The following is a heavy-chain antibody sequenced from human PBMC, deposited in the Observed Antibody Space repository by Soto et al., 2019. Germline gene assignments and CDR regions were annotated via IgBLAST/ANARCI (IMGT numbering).Heavy chain of an antibody. J-gene: IGHJ3*02. V-gene: IGHV4-39*02. CDR3: ARDGTAVRGGAFDI. D-gene: IGHD6-19*01. CDR2: IYYSGST. Sequence: SETLSLTCTVSGGSISSSSYYWGWIRQPPGKGLEWIGSIYYSGSTYYNPSLKVRVTISVDRSKNQFSLKLGSVTAADTAVYYCARDGTAVRGGAFDIWGQGTMVTVSS. CDR1: GGSISSSSYY.